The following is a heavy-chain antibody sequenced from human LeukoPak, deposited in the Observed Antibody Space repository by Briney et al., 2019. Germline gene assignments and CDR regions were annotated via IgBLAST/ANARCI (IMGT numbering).Heavy chain of an antibody. CDR2: ISVGGGDT. CDR3: AKLNLGEMAYFDS. Sequence: GGSLRLSCEASGFIFSSYVMGWVRQAPGKGLEWVSSISVGGGDTFTADSVKGRFTITRENSKNTLYLQMMGLKVEDTAIYYCAKLNLGEMAYFDSWGQGILVTVSS. D-gene: IGHD2-21*01. V-gene: IGHV3-23*01. J-gene: IGHJ4*02. CDR1: GFIFSSYV.